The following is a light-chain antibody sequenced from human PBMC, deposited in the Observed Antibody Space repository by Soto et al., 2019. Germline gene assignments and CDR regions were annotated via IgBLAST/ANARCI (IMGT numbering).Light chain of an antibody. CDR2: KDT. CDR1: VLAKSS. Sequence: SYELTQPISVSVSPGQTARITCSGDVLAKSSARWFQQKPGQAPLLVIHKDTERPSGIPDRFSGSSSGTTVTLTIGGAQVEDEAEYYCSSYSTTTTPQWVFGGGTKLTVL. J-gene: IGLJ3*02. V-gene: IGLV3-27*01. CDR3: SSYSTTTTPQWV.